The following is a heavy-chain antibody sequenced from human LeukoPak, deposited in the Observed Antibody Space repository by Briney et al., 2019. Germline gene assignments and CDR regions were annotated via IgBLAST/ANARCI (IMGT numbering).Heavy chain of an antibody. D-gene: IGHD3-10*02. CDR3: AELGITMIGGV. CDR2: ISSSGSTI. J-gene: IGHJ6*04. CDR1: GLTFSDYY. V-gene: IGHV3-11*04. Sequence: QVQLVESGGGFVEPGGSLRHSCAASGLTFSDYYMRWICQAPGKGLEWVSYISSSGSTIYYADSVKGRFTISRDNAKNSLYLQMNSLRAEDTAVYYCAELGITMIGGVWGKGTTVTISS.